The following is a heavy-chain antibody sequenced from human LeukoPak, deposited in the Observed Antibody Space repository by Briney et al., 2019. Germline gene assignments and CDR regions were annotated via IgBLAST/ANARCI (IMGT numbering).Heavy chain of an antibody. J-gene: IGHJ5*02. CDR2: ISPADSET. CDR1: ENRFTSYW. V-gene: IGHV5-51*01. CDR3: ARRKRWLQSGDNDDWLDP. D-gene: IGHD5-24*01. Sequence: PGESLKISCKGSENRFTSYWIAWVRQMPGKGLEWMGIISPADSETRYSPSFQGQVTMSADKSISTAYLQWSSLKASDTAMYYCARRKRWLQSGDNDDWLDPWGQGTLVTVSS.